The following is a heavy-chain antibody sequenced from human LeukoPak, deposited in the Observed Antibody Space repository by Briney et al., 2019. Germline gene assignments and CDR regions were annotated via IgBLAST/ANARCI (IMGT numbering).Heavy chain of an antibody. CDR3: ARVRNLRGDY. J-gene: IGHJ4*02. CDR1: GFTFSSYS. CDR2: ISSGSSTI. D-gene: IGHD4-17*01. Sequence: GGSLRLSCAASGFTFSSYSMNWVRQAPGKGLEWVSYISSGSSTIYYADSVKGRFTISRDNAKNSLYLQMSSLRAGDTAVYYCARVRNLRGDYWGQGTLVTVSS. V-gene: IGHV3-48*01.